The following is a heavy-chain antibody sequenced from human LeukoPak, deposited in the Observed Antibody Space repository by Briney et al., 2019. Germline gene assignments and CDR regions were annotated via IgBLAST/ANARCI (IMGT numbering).Heavy chain of an antibody. V-gene: IGHV1-69*04. D-gene: IGHD5-12*01. CDR3: ARDQPSSDIVATIMYYFDY. CDR1: GGTFSSYA. CDR2: IIPISGIA. Sequence: SVKVSCKASGGTFSSYAISWVRQAPGQGLEWMGRIIPISGIANYAQKFQGRVTITADKSTSTAYMELSSLRSEDTAVYYCARDQPSSDIVATIMYYFDYWGQGTLVTVSS. J-gene: IGHJ4*02.